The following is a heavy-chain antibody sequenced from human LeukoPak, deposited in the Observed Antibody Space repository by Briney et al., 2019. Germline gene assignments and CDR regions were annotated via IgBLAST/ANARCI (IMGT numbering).Heavy chain of an antibody. J-gene: IGHJ4*02. V-gene: IGHV4-34*12. D-gene: IGHD2-2*01. CDR1: GGTFSAYY. Sequence: SETLSLTCVVSGGTFSAYYWSWIRQSPGKGLEWIGEIVHSGRTNYNPSLNSRVTMSVDTSKNQFSLKLNSVTAADTAVYYCAGKYCSSISCNVDYWGQGTLVTVSS. CDR3: AGKYCSSISCNVDY. CDR2: IVHSGRT.